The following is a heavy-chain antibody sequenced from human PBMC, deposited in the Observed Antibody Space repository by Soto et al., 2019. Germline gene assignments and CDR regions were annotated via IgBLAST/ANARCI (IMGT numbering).Heavy chain of an antibody. V-gene: IGHV3-15*01. CDR3: TTFGDQLLFYVAYYMDV. CDR1: GFTFSNAW. CDR2: IKSKTDGGTT. D-gene: IGHD2-2*01. J-gene: IGHJ6*03. Sequence: GGSLRLSCAASGFTFSNAWMSWVRQAPGKGLEWVGRIKSKTDGGTTDYAAPVKGRFTISRDDSKNTLYLQMNSLKTEDTAVYYCTTFGDQLLFYVAYYMDVWGKGTTVTVSS.